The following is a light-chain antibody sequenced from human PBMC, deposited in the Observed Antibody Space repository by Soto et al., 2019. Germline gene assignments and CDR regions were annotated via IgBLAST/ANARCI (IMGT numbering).Light chain of an antibody. V-gene: IGLV2-14*01. CDR3: SSYTGSTNYV. CDR1: SSDVGIYNY. CDR2: QVT. Sequence: QSALNHPASGSRSPGQSITISCTGTSSDVGIYNYVSWYQQHPGKAPKLMIYQVTNRPSGVSNRFSGSKSGNTASLTISGLQAEDEADYYCSSYTGSTNYVFGTGTKVTVL. J-gene: IGLJ1*01.